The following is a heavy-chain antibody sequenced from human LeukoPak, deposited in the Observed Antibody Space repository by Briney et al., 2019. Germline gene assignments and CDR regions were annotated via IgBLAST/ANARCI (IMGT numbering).Heavy chain of an antibody. Sequence: PGRSLRLSCAASGFTFDDCTMLWVRQAPGKGLEWVSSINYNSGNIDYADSVKGRFTISRDNAKNSLYLQMNSLRAEDTALYYCAKDLHSSGWYYFDYWGQGTLVTVSS. CDR2: INYNSGNI. D-gene: IGHD6-19*01. CDR3: AKDLHSSGWYYFDY. J-gene: IGHJ4*02. CDR1: GFTFDDCT. V-gene: IGHV3-9*01.